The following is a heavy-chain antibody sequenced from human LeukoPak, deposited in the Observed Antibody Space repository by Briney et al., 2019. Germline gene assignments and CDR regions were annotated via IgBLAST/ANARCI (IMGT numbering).Heavy chain of an antibody. J-gene: IGHJ4*02. CDR1: GFTFSSYS. Sequence: GGSLRLSCAASGFTFSSYSMNWVRQAPGKGLEWVSSISSSGIYIYYADSVKGRFTISRDNAKNSLYLQMNSLRAEDTAVYYCASEPYCSSTSCYPYWGQGTLVTVSS. CDR2: ISSSGIYI. CDR3: ASEPYCSSTSCYPY. V-gene: IGHV3-21*01. D-gene: IGHD2-2*01.